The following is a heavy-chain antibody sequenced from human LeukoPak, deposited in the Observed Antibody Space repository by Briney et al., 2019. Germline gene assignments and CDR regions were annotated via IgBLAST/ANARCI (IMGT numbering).Heavy chain of an antibody. CDR3: ARALRYDDSSGYYAY. CDR2: INPNSGAT. D-gene: IGHD3-22*01. Sequence: GASVKVSCKASGYTFSGYYMHWVRQAPGQGLEWMGWINPNSGATNYAQTLQGRVTMTRDTSISIVYMELSRLRTDDTAVYYCARALRYDDSSGYYAYWGQGTLVPVSS. V-gene: IGHV1-2*02. J-gene: IGHJ4*02. CDR1: GYTFSGYY.